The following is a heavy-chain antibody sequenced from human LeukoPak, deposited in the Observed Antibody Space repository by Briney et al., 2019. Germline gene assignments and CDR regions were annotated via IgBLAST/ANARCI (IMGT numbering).Heavy chain of an antibody. CDR2: IYTSVNT. CDR1: GGSISSGSYY. J-gene: IGHJ4*02. Sequence: PSQTLSLTCTVSGGSISSGSYYWSWIRQPAGKGLEWIGRIYTSVNTNYNPSLKSRVTISVDTSKNQFSLKLSSVTAADTAVYYCATQGGTGTPNFDYWGQGTLVTVSS. D-gene: IGHD1-7*01. CDR3: ATQGGTGTPNFDY. V-gene: IGHV4-61*02.